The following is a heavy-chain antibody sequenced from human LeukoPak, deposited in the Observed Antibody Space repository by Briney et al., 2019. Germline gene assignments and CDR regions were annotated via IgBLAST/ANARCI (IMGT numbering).Heavy chain of an antibody. Sequence: PGRSLRLSCAASGFTFSDFGMHWVRQAPGKGLESVAVISHDGNSKYSADSVKGRFTISRDNSKNTLYLQMDSLRVEDTAVYYCAREMSSNYAFDYWGQGTLVTVSS. CDR1: GFTFSDFG. CDR3: AREMSSNYAFDY. V-gene: IGHV3-30*03. CDR2: ISHDGNSK. J-gene: IGHJ4*02. D-gene: IGHD4-11*01.